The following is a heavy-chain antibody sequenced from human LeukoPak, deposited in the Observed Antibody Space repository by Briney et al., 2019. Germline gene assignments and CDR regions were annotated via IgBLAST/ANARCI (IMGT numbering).Heavy chain of an antibody. D-gene: IGHD2-2*02. J-gene: IGHJ4*02. CDR2: FDPEDGET. CDR1: GYTLTELS. Sequence: ASVKVSCKVSGYTLTELSMHWVRQAPGKGLEWMGGFDPEDGETIYAQKFQGRVTMTEDTSTDTAYMELSGLRSEDTAVYYCATGLLPQLLYDYWGQGTLVTVSS. CDR3: ATGLLPQLLYDY. V-gene: IGHV1-24*01.